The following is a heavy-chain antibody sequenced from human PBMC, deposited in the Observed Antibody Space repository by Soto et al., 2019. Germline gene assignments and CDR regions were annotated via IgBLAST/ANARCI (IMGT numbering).Heavy chain of an antibody. Sequence: QVQLQESGPGLVKPSQTLSLPCTVSDVSISSGDYYWTWIRQPPGKGLEWIGSIYYNGNTYYNPSLKRRVTISVATSNSQFSLHLSSVTAADTAVYFCARANYDSRTYYRDYWGKGTMVTVSS. CDR3: ARANYDSRTYYRDY. V-gene: IGHV4-30-4*01. D-gene: IGHD3-22*01. J-gene: IGHJ4*02. CDR1: DVSISSGDYY. CDR2: IYYNGNT.